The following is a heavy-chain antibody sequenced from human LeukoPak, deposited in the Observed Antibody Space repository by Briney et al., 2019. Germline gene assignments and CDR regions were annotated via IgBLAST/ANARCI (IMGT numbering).Heavy chain of an antibody. J-gene: IGHJ4*02. V-gene: IGHV4-4*02. Sequence: SGTLSLTCAVSGGSISSSNWWSWVRQPPGKGLEWIGEIYHSGSTNYNPSLKSRVTISVDKSKNQFSLKLSSVTAADTAVYYCARYASNSGNYRSYYFDYWGQGTLVTVSS. CDR3: ARYASNSGNYRSYYFDY. CDR2: IYHSGST. CDR1: GGSISSSNW. D-gene: IGHD1-26*01.